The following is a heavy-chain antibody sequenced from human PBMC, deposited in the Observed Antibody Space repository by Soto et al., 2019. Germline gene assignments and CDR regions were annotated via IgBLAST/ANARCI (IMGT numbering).Heavy chain of an antibody. CDR3: ANLRHYYDSSGYRRAFDI. Sequence: EVQLLESGGGLVQPGGSLRLSCAASGFTFSSYAMSWVRQAPGKGLEWVSAISGSGGSIYYADSVKGRFTISRDNSKNTRYLQMNGLRAEDTAVYYCANLRHYYDSSGYRRAFDIWGQGTMVTVSS. J-gene: IGHJ3*02. CDR2: ISGSGGSI. CDR1: GFTFSSYA. D-gene: IGHD3-22*01. V-gene: IGHV3-23*01.